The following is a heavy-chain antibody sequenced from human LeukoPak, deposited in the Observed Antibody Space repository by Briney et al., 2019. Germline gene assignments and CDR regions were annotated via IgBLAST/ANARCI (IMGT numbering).Heavy chain of an antibody. CDR3: AKTNYYDSSGSQGPGTFYYGLDV. CDR1: GGTFSSYG. CDR2: VIPILAIS. V-gene: IGHV1-69*04. D-gene: IGHD3-22*01. J-gene: IGHJ6*02. Sequence: SVKVSCKASGGTFSSYGVTWVRQAPGQGLEWMGRVIPILAISNYAQMFQDRVTITADKSTSTAYMELSSLRSEDTAVYFCAKTNYYDSSGSQGPGTFYYGLDVWGQGTTVTVSS.